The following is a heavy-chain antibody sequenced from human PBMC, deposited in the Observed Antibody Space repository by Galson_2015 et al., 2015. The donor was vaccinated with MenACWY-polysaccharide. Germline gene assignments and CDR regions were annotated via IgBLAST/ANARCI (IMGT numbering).Heavy chain of an antibody. Sequence: SVKVSCKASGYTFTSYDINWVRQATGHGLEWLGWMSPNTAKTGYPQKFQGRVTMTRNTSISTAYMELSSLTSEDTAVYYCARGRRDTAVAATAAVFLDYWGQGILVTVSS. V-gene: IGHV1-8*01. J-gene: IGHJ4*02. D-gene: IGHD6-19*01. CDR3: ARGRRDTAVAATAAVFLDY. CDR1: GYTFTSYD. CDR2: MSPNTAKT.